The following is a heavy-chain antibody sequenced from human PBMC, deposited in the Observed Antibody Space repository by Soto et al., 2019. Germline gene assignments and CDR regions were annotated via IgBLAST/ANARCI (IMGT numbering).Heavy chain of an antibody. CDR2: IYYSGST. Sequence: QVQLQESGPGLVKPSETLSLTCTVSGGSISSYYWSWIRQPPGKGLEWIGYIYYSGSTNYNPSLKSRVTISVDTSKNQFSLKLISVTAADTAVYYCACQRSGYYPNWFDPWGQGTLVTVSS. CDR3: ACQRSGYYPNWFDP. J-gene: IGHJ5*02. V-gene: IGHV4-59*01. D-gene: IGHD3-3*01. CDR1: GGSISSYY.